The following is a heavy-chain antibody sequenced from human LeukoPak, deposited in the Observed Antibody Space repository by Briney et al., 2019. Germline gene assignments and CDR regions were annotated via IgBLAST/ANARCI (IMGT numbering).Heavy chain of an antibody. Sequence: ASVKVSCKASGYTFTSYDINWVRQATGQGLEWMGWMNPNSGNTGYAQKFQGRVTMTRNTSISTAYMELSSLRSEDTAVYYSARGPFLTTGYDYWGQGTLVTVSS. V-gene: IGHV1-8*01. CDR3: ARGPFLTTGYDY. J-gene: IGHJ4*02. D-gene: IGHD4-4*01. CDR2: MNPNSGNT. CDR1: GYTFTSYD.